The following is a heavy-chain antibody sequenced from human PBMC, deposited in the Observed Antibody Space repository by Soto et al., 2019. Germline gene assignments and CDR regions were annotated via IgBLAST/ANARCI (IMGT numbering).Heavy chain of an antibody. CDR2: ISGDSGNT. Sequence: GGSVKVYFKASGYLFTKSAMHLVRQAPGQSLEWMGWISGDSGNTKYSPKLQGRVTITRDTSASTAYMELSSLRSEDTALYYCARDGVAAGNINFDYWGQGTMVTVSS. CDR3: ARDGVAAGNINFDY. D-gene: IGHD6-19*01. CDR1: GYLFTKSA. J-gene: IGHJ4*01. V-gene: IGHV1-3*01.